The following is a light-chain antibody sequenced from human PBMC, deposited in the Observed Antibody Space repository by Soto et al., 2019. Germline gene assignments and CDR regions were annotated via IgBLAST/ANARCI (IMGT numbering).Light chain of an antibody. Sequence: DIVMTQSPDSLAVSLGERATINCKSSQSVLYDANNKNYLAWYQQKPGQPPKLLINWASTRESGVPDRFSGSGSGTDFTLTISSLQAEDVAVYYCQQYYGTPLTFGGGTKVE. J-gene: IGKJ4*01. CDR2: WAS. CDR1: QSVLYDANNKNY. CDR3: QQYYGTPLT. V-gene: IGKV4-1*01.